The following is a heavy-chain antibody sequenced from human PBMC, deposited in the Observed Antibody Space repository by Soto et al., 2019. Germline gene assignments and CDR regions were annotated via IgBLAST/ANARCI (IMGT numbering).Heavy chain of an antibody. CDR3: ARDGLTYNWNSKSYHSDY. CDR2: IWYDGNNK. CDR1: GFTFSSYG. J-gene: IGHJ4*02. D-gene: IGHD1-7*01. V-gene: IGHV3-33*01. Sequence: QVQLVESGGGVVQPGRSLRLSCAASGFTFSSYGMHWVRQAPGKGLEWVAVIWYDGNNKYYADSVKGRFTISRDNSKNTLELQMNSLRVEDMAVYYCARDGLTYNWNSKSYHSDYWGQGTLVTVSS.